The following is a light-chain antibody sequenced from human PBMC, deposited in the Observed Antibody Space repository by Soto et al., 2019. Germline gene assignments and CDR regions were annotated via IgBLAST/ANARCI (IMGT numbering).Light chain of an antibody. CDR2: AAS. Sequence: DIPITPSPSSLSESLGTRVTITCRASQSIRSYLNWYRQKPGKAPKLLIYAASSLQSGVPSRFSGSGSGTDFTLTISSLQPEDFATYFCQQSYSSPHTFGQGTKVDIK. CDR1: QSIRSY. J-gene: IGKJ1*01. CDR3: QQSYSSPHT. V-gene: IGKV1-39*01.